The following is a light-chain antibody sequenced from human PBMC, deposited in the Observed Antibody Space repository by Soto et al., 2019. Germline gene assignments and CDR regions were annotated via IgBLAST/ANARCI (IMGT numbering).Light chain of an antibody. Sequence: QSALTQPASVSGSPGQSITISCTGSSSDVGAYNLVSWYQQHPGRAPKLMIYEGSKRPSGVSNRFSGSKSGNTASLTISGLQAEDEADYYCCSYARSVVFGGGTQLTVL. CDR3: CSYARSVV. J-gene: IGLJ2*01. CDR2: EGS. CDR1: SSDVGAYNL. V-gene: IGLV2-23*01.